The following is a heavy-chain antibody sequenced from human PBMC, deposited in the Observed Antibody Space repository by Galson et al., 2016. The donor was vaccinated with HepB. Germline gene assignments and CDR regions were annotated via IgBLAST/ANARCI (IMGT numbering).Heavy chain of an antibody. CDR1: GFTFSGSA. CDR3: TRPRVTRSWGDWYFDL. CDR2: IRNKANSYAT. J-gene: IGHJ2*01. V-gene: IGHV3-73*01. D-gene: IGHD6-13*01. Sequence: SLRLSCAASGFTFSGSAMHWVRQASGKGLEWVGRIRNKANSYATAYVPSVKGRFTISRDDSKNTAYLQMNSLKTEDTAVYYCTRPRVTRSWGDWYFDLWGRGTLVTGSS.